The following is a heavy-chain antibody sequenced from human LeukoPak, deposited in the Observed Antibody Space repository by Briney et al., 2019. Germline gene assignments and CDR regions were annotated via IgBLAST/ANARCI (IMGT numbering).Heavy chain of an antibody. V-gene: IGHV3-30*02. J-gene: IGHJ4*02. CDR2: IRHDGSNK. Sequence: PGGSLRLSCAASGFTFSSYGMYWVRQAPGKGLEWVTFIRHDGSNKYYADSVKGRFTISRDNSKNTLYLHMSSLRVEDRAVYYFAPYPSWTVKFPSTCPVMLWGQGTLVTVSS. CDR3: APYPSWTVKFPSTCPVML. CDR1: GFTFSSYG. D-gene: IGHD3-16*01.